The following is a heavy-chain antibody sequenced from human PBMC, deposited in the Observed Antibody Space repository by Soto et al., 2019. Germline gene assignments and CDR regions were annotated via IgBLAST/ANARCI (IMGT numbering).Heavy chain of an antibody. D-gene: IGHD3-22*01. J-gene: IGHJ4*02. CDR1: GGSFSGYY. CDR2: INHSGST. Sequence: SETLSLTCAVHGGSFSGYYWSWIRQPPGKGLEWIGEINHSGSTNYNPSLKSRVTISVDTSKNQFSLKLSSVTAADTAVYYCARGSIVVVTTFDYWGQGTLVTVSS. CDR3: ARGSIVVVTTFDY. V-gene: IGHV4-34*01.